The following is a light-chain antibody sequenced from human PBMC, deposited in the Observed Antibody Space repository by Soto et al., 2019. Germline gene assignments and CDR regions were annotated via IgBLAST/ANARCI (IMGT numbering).Light chain of an antibody. J-gene: IGKJ4*01. V-gene: IGKV1-9*01. CDR2: AAS. CDR3: QQLNSYPLT. CDR1: QGISSY. Sequence: IQLTQSPSSLSASVGDRVTITCRASQGISSYLAWYQQKPGKAPKLLIYAASTLQSGVPSRFSGSVSGTDFTLTISSLQPEDFATYYCQQLNSYPLTVGGGTKVDIK.